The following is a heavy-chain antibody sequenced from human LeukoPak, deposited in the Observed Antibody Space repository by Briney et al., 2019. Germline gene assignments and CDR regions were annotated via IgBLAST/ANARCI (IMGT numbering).Heavy chain of an antibody. CDR1: GFTLTTYA. D-gene: IGHD3-10*01. V-gene: IGHV3-23*01. CDR2: TSSSNAGT. Sequence: VGSLRLSCEASGFTLTTYAMSWVRQTPGQGLEWLGATSSSNAGTYHAESVKGRFTISRDNSKNTLYLQMNSLRAEDRPVYYCAKDHSCGVHLFDHWGEGPLVRV. J-gene: IGHJ4*02. CDR3: AKDHSCGVHLFDH.